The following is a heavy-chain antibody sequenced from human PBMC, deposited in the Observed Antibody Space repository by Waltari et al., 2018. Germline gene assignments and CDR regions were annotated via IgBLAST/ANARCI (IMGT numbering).Heavy chain of an antibody. CDR1: GYTFTGYY. V-gene: IGHV1-2*06. CDR3: ARGETTVTTRPAHYWYFDL. Sequence: QVQLVQSGAEVKKPGASVKVSCKASGYTFTGYYMHWVRQAPGQGLEWMGRINPNSGGTNYAQKFQGRVTMTRDTSISTAYMELSRLRSDDTAVYYCARGETTVTTRPAHYWYFDLWGRGTLVTVSS. D-gene: IGHD4-17*01. J-gene: IGHJ2*01. CDR2: INPNSGGT.